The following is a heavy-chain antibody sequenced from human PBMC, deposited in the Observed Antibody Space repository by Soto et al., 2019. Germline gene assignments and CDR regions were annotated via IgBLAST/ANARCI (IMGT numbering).Heavy chain of an antibody. CDR2: IYYSGTT. D-gene: IGHD1-20*01. J-gene: IGHJ4*02. Sequence: PSETLSLTCAVSGYSISSGYYWGWIRQTPGKGLEWIGDIYYSGTTNYNPSLKSRVTILIDTSKNQFSLSLSSVTAADTAVYYCARFSVDYNFDSWGQGTLVTVSS. CDR1: GYSISSGYY. CDR3: ARFSVDYNFDS. V-gene: IGHV4-38-2*01.